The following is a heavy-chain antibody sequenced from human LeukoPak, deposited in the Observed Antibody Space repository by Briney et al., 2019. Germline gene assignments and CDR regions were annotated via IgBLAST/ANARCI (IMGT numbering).Heavy chain of an antibody. D-gene: IGHD6-6*01. J-gene: IGHJ6*04. CDR1: GFTFSSYA. CDR2: ISSNGGST. Sequence: GGSLRLSCAASGFTFSSYAMHWVRQAPGKGLEYVSAISSNGGSTYYANSVKGRFTISRDNSKNTLYLQMGSLRAEDMAVYYCAKASDSSEGGVWGKGTTVTVSS. CDR3: AKASDSSEGGV. V-gene: IGHV3-64*01.